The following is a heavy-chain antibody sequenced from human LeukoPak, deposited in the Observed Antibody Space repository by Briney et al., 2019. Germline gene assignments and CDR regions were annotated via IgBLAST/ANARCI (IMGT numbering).Heavy chain of an antibody. CDR2: ISSSGSTI. Sequence: GGSLRLSCAASGFTFSSYSMNWVRQAPGKGLEWVSYISSSGSTIYYADSVKGRFTISRDNAKNSLYLQMNSLRAEDTAVYYCASLMATTNYYYYYGMDVWGQGTTVTVSS. J-gene: IGHJ6*02. CDR1: GFTFSSYS. D-gene: IGHD5-12*01. V-gene: IGHV3-48*04. CDR3: ASLMATTNYYYYYGMDV.